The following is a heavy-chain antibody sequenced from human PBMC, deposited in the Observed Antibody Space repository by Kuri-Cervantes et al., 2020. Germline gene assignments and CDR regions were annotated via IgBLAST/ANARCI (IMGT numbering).Heavy chain of an antibody. CDR3: ARLSSIYDFWSGYNMDV. D-gene: IGHD3-3*01. V-gene: IGHV1-24*01. CDR1: GYTLTELS. CDR2: FDPEDGET. J-gene: IGHJ6*02. Sequence: ASVKVSCKVSGYTLTELSMHWVRQAPGKGLEWMGGFDPEDGETIYAQKLQGRVTMTTDTSTSTAYMELRSLRSDDTAVYYCARLSSIYDFWSGYNMDVWGQGTTVTVSS.